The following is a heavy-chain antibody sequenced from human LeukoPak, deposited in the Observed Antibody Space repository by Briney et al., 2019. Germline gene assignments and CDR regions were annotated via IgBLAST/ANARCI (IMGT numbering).Heavy chain of an antibody. Sequence: GGSLRLSCAASGFTFSSYAMSWVRQAPGKGLEWVSGISDSGGTTYYADSVKGRFTISRDNSRNTLSLQMDSLTAEDTAVYYCAKDLCTSATCYGKGGFFFDYWGQGTLVTVSS. CDR3: AKDLCTSATCYGKGGFFFDY. V-gene: IGHV3-23*01. D-gene: IGHD2-2*01. CDR2: ISDSGGTT. CDR1: GFTFSSYA. J-gene: IGHJ4*02.